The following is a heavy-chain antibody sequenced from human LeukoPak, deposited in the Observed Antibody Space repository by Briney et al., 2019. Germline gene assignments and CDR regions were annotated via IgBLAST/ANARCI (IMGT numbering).Heavy chain of an antibody. CDR2: ISYDGSNK. CDR1: GFTFSSYA. J-gene: IGHJ4*02. V-gene: IGHV3-30-3*01. D-gene: IGHD3-22*01. CDR3: ARDRGPGYYDSSGYPDY. Sequence: GGPLRLSCAASGFTFSSYAMHWVRQAPGKGLEWVAVISYDGSNKYYADSVKGRFTISRDNSKNTLYLQMNSLRAEDTAVYYCARDRGPGYYDSSGYPDYWGQGTLVTVSS.